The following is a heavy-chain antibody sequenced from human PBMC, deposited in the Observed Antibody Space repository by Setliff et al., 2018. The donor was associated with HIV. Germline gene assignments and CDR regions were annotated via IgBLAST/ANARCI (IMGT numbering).Heavy chain of an antibody. CDR1: GGSISNKTHY. CDR3: ARLGYSIDLRRLDY. CDR2: IYYSGST. J-gene: IGHJ4*02. D-gene: IGHD6-13*01. Sequence: TSETLSLTCTVSGGSISNKTHYWGWIRQPPGRGLEWIGSIYYSGSTYYNPSLKSRLTISIDTSKNQFSLKLNSVTATDTALYYCARLGYSIDLRRLDYWGQGAQVTVSS. V-gene: IGHV4-39*01.